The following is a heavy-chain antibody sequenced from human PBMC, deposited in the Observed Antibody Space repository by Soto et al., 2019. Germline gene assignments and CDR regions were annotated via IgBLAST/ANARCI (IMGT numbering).Heavy chain of an antibody. J-gene: IGHJ4*02. CDR2: ITWDSDRI. Sequence: GGSLRLSCTASGFIFDDYAMHWVRLVTGKGLEYVSGITWDSDRIGYADSVKGRFTISRDNAKNSLYLQVDSLGPEDTALYYCAKDNNAHGYDFHYWGQGTLVTVSS. V-gene: IGHV3-9*01. CDR3: AKDNNAHGYDFHY. D-gene: IGHD5-18*01. CDR1: GFIFDDYA.